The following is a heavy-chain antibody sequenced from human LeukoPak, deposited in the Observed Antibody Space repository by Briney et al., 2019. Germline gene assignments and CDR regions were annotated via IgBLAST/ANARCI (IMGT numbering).Heavy chain of an antibody. CDR3: ARLSGSYRGFDY. Sequence: PGGSLRLSCAASGFTFSSYGMHWVRQAPGKGLEWVAVIWYDGSNKYYADSVKGRFTISRDNSKNTLYLQTNSLRAEDTAVYYCARLSGSYRGFDYWGQGTLVTVSS. CDR2: IWYDGSNK. D-gene: IGHD1-26*01. J-gene: IGHJ4*02. CDR1: GFTFSSYG. V-gene: IGHV3-33*01.